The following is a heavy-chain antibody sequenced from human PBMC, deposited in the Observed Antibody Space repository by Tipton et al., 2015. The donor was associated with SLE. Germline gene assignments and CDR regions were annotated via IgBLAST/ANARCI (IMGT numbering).Heavy chain of an antibody. CDR1: GYRFDTYW. CDR2: IYPDDSDT. CDR3: ARQDYRGYYYYGLDV. D-gene: IGHD4-11*01. V-gene: IGHV5-51*01. Sequence: VQLVQSGAEVKKSGESVKISCKASGYRFDTYWIGWVRQMPGKGLEWMGIIYPDDSDTKYSPSFKGQVTISADMSITTAYLQWSSLKASDTAIYYCARQDYRGYYYYGLDVWGQGTTVTVSS. J-gene: IGHJ6*02.